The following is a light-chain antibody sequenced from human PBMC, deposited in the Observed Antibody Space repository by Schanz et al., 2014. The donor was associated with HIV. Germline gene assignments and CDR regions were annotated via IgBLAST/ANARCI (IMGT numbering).Light chain of an antibody. Sequence: DIQMTQSPSSLSASVGDRVTITCQASQDITNYLNWYQQKAGKAPKLLIYGASNLETGVPSRFSGSGSGTKFTLTISSLQPDDFATYYCQEYNSDSTTFGQGTRLEIK. V-gene: IGKV1-33*01. CDR1: QDITNY. CDR2: GAS. CDR3: QEYNSDSTT. J-gene: IGKJ5*01.